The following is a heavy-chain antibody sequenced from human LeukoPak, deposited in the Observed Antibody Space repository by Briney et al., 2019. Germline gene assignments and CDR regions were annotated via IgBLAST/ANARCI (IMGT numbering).Heavy chain of an antibody. J-gene: IGHJ4*02. CDR3: AKVPGDHIGSGRSGY. CDR2: MSGSGDHI. V-gene: IGHV3-23*01. Sequence: GGSLRLSCAASGFTFSSYWMTWVRQAPGKGLEWVSGMSGSGDHIYYADSVKGRFTISRDNSRDTLYLQMNRLRAEDTAIYYCAKVPGDHIGSGRSGYWGQGTLVTVSS. CDR1: GFTFSSYW. D-gene: IGHD3-10*01.